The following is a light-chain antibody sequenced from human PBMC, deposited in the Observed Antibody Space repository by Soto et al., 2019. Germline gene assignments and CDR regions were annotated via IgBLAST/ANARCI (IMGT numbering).Light chain of an antibody. Sequence: DIQMTQSPSTLSASVGDRVTITCRASQTISNWLAWYQQKPGKAPKLLIYKASSLESGVPSRFSGRGSGTEFTLTISSLQPFDIATSSCQNYTPFPRAFRQGSK. CDR2: KAS. CDR1: QTISNW. CDR3: QNYTPFPRA. J-gene: IGKJ1*01. V-gene: IGKV1-5*03.